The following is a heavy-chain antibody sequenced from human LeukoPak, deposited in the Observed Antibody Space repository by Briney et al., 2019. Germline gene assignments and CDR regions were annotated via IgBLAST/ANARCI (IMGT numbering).Heavy chain of an antibody. V-gene: IGHV4-39*07. CDR3: ARFNGYNNGWPLEYFDY. D-gene: IGHD6-19*01. CDR2: IYRSGRT. J-gene: IGHJ4*02. CDR1: GGSISSSSYY. Sequence: PSETLSLTCTVSGGSISSSSYYWGWIRQPPGKGLEWIGSIYRSGRTHYNPSLKSRVTILVDTSKYQFSLKLSSVTAADTAVYYCARFNGYNNGWPLEYFDYWGQGALVTVSS.